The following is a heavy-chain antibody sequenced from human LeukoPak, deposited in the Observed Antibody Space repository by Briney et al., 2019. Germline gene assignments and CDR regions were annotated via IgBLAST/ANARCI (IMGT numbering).Heavy chain of an antibody. J-gene: IGHJ5*02. CDR1: GGSISSYY. Sequence: TSETLSLTCTVSGGSISSYYWSWIRQPPGKGLEWIGYIYYSGSTNYNPSLKSRVTVSVDTSKNQFSLKLSSVTAADTAVYYCAREGSGSSYPFDPWGQGTLVTVSS. D-gene: IGHD6-19*01. V-gene: IGHV4-59*01. CDR3: AREGSGSSYPFDP. CDR2: IYYSGST.